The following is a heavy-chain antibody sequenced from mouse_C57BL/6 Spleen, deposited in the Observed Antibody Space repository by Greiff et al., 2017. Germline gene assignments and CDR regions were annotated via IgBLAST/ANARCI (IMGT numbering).Heavy chain of an antibody. CDR2: INPGSGGT. V-gene: IGHV1-54*01. D-gene: IGHD2-4*01. Sequence: VQLQQSGAELVRPGTSVKVSCKASGYAFTNYLIEWVKQRPGQGLEWIGVINPGSGGTNYNEKFKGKATLTADKSSSTAYMQLSSLTSEDSAVYFCARSEDYDTGNFPYYYAMDYWGQGTSVTVSS. CDR3: ARSEDYDTGNFPYYYAMDY. J-gene: IGHJ4*01. CDR1: GYAFTNYL.